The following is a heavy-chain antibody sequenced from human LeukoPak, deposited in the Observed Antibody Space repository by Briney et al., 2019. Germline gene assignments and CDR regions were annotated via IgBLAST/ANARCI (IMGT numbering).Heavy chain of an antibody. D-gene: IGHD2-15*01. CDR3: ASLSEYCSHGSCYLGWFDP. CDR1: GGSISSYY. CDR2: IYYSGST. V-gene: IGHV4-59*01. J-gene: IGHJ5*02. Sequence: SETLSLTCTVSGGSISSYYWSWIRQPPGKGLEWIGSIYYSGSTYYNPSLKSRVTTSVDTSKNQFSLKLSSVTAADTAVYYCASLSEYCSHGSCYLGWFDPWGQGTLVTVSS.